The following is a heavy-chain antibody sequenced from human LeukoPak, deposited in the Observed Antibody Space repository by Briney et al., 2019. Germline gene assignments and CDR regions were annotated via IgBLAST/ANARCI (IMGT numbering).Heavy chain of an antibody. CDR3: ARRCIPGRESDAFDI. V-gene: IGHV3-30-3*01. CDR2: VSNDGTSS. CDR1: GFSFSDYA. J-gene: IGHJ3*02. D-gene: IGHD1-26*01. Sequence: PGGSLRLSCAASGFSFSDYAMHWVRQAPGKGLEWVAAVSNDGTSSLYAVSVKGRFTISRDNSETTVYLQMNSLSPEDTALYYCARRCIPGRESDAFDIWGQGTMVTVSS.